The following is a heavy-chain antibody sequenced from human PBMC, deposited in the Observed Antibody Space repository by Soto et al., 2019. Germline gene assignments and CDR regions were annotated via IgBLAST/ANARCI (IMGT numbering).Heavy chain of an antibody. CDR3: ARDRDSSSALVDP. CDR1: GGTFSSYT. J-gene: IGHJ5*02. Sequence: SVKVSCKASGGTFSSYTISWVRQAPGQGLEWMGRIIPILGIANYAQKFQGRVTITADKSTSTAYMELSSLRSEDTAVYYCARDRDSSSALVDPWGQGTLVTVSS. D-gene: IGHD6-13*01. V-gene: IGHV1-69*04. CDR2: IIPILGIA.